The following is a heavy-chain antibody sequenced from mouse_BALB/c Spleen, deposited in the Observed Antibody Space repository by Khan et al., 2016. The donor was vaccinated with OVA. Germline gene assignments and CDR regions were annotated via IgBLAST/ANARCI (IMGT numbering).Heavy chain of an antibody. CDR1: GYSITSDYA. CDR3: ARWFAY. J-gene: IGHJ3*01. Sequence: EVQLQESGPGLVKPSQSLSLTCTVTGYSITSDYAWNWIRQFPGNKLEWMCYKNYSGSTRYYPSLKSRFSITRDTSKNQFFLQLNSVTTEGTATYYCARWFAYWGQGTLVTVSA. V-gene: IGHV3-2*02. CDR2: KNYSGST.